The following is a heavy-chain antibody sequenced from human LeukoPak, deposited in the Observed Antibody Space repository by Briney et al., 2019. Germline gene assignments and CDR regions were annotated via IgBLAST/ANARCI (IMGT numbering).Heavy chain of an antibody. V-gene: IGHV5-51*01. Sequence: GESLKISCKGSGYSFTSYWIGWVRQMPGKGLEWMGIIYPGDSDTRYSPSFQGQVTISADKSISTAYLQWSSLKASDTAMYYCARGYGDFRYHYYYYMDVWGKGTTVTVSS. CDR1: GYSFTSYW. CDR3: ARGYGDFRYHYYYYMDV. J-gene: IGHJ6*03. D-gene: IGHD4-17*01. CDR2: IYPGDSDT.